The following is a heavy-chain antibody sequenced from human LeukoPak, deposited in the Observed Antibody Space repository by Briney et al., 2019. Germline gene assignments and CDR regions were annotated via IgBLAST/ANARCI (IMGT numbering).Heavy chain of an antibody. V-gene: IGHV3-21*01. Sequence: GGSLRLSCAASGFTFSSYSMNWVRQAPGKGLEWVSSISSSSSYIYYADSVKGRFTISRDNAKNSLYLQMNSLRAEDTVVYYCAKEGYSYGQGDYFDYWGQGTLVTVSS. CDR1: GFTFSSYS. CDR3: AKEGYSYGQGDYFDY. J-gene: IGHJ4*02. D-gene: IGHD5-18*01. CDR2: ISSSSSYI.